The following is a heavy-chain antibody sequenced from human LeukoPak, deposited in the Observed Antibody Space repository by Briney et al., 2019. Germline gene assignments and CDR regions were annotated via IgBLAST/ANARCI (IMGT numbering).Heavy chain of an antibody. V-gene: IGHV1-8*01. CDR1: VYTFTRYD. CDR3: ARGLAMVDFDY. D-gene: IGHD5-18*01. J-gene: IGHJ4*02. CDR2: MNPNSGNT. Sequence: GASVKVSRKASVYTFTRYDINWVRQATGQGLEWMGWMNPNSGNTGYAQKFQGRVTMTRNTSISTAYMELSGLRSEDTAVYYCARGLAMVDFDYWGQGTLVTVSS.